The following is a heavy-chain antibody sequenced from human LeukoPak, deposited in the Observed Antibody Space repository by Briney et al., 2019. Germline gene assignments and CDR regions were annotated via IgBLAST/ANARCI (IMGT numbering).Heavy chain of an antibody. V-gene: IGHV4-61*01. Sequence: SSETLSLTCTVSGGSVSSGSYYWSWLRQPPGKGLEWIVYIYYSGSTNYNPSLKNRVTISVDASNHQFSLKLSSVAAADTAVYYCARGYCSGGSCYSGQYWFDPWGQGTLVTDSS. D-gene: IGHD2-15*01. J-gene: IGHJ5*02. CDR3: ARGYCSGGSCYSGQYWFDP. CDR2: IYYSGST. CDR1: GGSVSSGSYY.